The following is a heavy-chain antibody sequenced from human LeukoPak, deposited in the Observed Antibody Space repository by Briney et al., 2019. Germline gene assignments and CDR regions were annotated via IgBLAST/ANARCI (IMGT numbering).Heavy chain of an antibody. V-gene: IGHV3-30-3*01. CDR1: GFTFSSYA. J-gene: IGHJ4*02. Sequence: GRSLRLSCAASGFTFSSYAMHWVRQAPGKGLEWVAVISYDGSNKYYADSVKGRFTISRDNSKNTLYLQMNSLRAEDTAVYYCAKDLGSGGATGFDYWGQGTLVTVSS. D-gene: IGHD1-26*01. CDR3: AKDLGSGGATGFDY. CDR2: ISYDGSNK.